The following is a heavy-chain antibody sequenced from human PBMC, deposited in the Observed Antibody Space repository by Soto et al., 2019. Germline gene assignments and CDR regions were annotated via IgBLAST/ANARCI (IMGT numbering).Heavy chain of an antibody. V-gene: IGHV3-15*07. D-gene: IGHD3-22*01. CDR2: IKSKVDGGTT. CDR3: TTDHPYRYDGSCYDH. Sequence: GGSLRLSCAGSGFIFSNAWINWVRQALGKGLEWVGRIKSKVDGGTTDYIAPVRGRFTISRDDSRNTVYLQMNSLKTEDTAVYHCTTDHPYRYDGSCYDHWGQGTLVTVSS. J-gene: IGHJ4*02. CDR1: GFIFSNAW.